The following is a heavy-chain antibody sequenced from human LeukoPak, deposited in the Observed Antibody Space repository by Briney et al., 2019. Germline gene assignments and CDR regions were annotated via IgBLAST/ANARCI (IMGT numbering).Heavy chain of an antibody. Sequence: ASVKVSCKASGYTFTSYGISWVRQAPGQGLEWMGWIIAYNGNTNYAQKLQGRVTMTTDTSTSTAYMELRSLRSDDTAVYYCARDRIWKWGYYGSSGIDYWGQGTLATVSS. V-gene: IGHV1-18*01. CDR3: ARDRIWKWGYYGSSGIDY. J-gene: IGHJ4*02. D-gene: IGHD3-22*01. CDR2: IIAYNGNT. CDR1: GYTFTSYG.